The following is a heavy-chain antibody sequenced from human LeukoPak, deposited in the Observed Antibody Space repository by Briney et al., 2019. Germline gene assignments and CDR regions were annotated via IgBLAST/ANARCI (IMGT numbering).Heavy chain of an antibody. Sequence: SGGSLRLSCAAPGLTFSSHWMHWVRQAPGKGLVWVSRITNDGSSTTYADVVKGRFTMSRDNVKNTLYLQMNSLRVEDTAVYYCARDPRNVGLAPWGQGTLVTVSS. CDR3: ARDPRNVGLAP. CDR2: ITNDGSST. D-gene: IGHD2-15*01. J-gene: IGHJ5*02. CDR1: GLTFSSHW. V-gene: IGHV3-74*01.